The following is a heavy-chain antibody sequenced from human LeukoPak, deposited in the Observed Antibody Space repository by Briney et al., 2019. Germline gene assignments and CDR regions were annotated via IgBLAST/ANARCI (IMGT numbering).Heavy chain of an antibody. CDR1: GFTFSNYE. J-gene: IGHJ4*02. D-gene: IGHD5-18*01. Sequence: GGSLRLSCAASGFTFSNYEMNWVRQAPGKGLEWVSYISSSGSTIYYADSVKGRFTISRDNAKNSLYLQMNSLRAEDTAVYYCAQIYTYGSSQFDYWGQGTLVTIAS. CDR3: AQIYTYGSSQFDY. V-gene: IGHV3-48*03. CDR2: ISSSGSTI.